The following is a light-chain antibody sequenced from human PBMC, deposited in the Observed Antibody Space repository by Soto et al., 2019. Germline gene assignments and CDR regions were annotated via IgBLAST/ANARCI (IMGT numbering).Light chain of an antibody. Sequence: QSALTQPASVSGAPGQSITISCTGTSSDVGKYTFVSWYGQHPGKAPKLIIFEVNKPPSGVSNRFSGSKSGNTAALTISGLQAEDEANSYCCLYGGSNNYVVFGGGTKLTVL. CDR1: SSDVGKYTF. J-gene: IGLJ2*01. V-gene: IGLV2-23*02. CDR3: CLYGGSNNYVV. CDR2: EVN.